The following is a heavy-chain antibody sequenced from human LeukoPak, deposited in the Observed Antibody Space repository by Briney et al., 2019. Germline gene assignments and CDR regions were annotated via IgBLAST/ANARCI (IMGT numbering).Heavy chain of an antibody. CDR2: IYYSGST. D-gene: IGHD5-18*01. J-gene: IGHJ4*02. CDR1: GGSISSYY. Sequence: SETLSLTCTVSGGSISSYYWSWIRQPPGEGLEWIGYIYYSGSTNYNPSLKSRVTISVDTSVNQFSLKLTSVTAADTAVFYCARRIEKTAMVDYWGQGTLVTVSS. V-gene: IGHV4-59*12. CDR3: ARRIEKTAMVDY.